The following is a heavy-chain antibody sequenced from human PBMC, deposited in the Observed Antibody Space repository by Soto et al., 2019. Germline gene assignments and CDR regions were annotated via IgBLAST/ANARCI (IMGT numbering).Heavy chain of an antibody. J-gene: IGHJ6*02. D-gene: IGHD2-2*01. V-gene: IGHV1-18*01. Sequence: ASVKVSCKASGYTFTSYVITWVRQAPRQRLEWMGWISAYNYNTNYAQKLQGRVTMTTDTSTSTAYMELRSLRSDDTAVYYCARAGCISTSCHAPYYYYGMDVWGQGTTVTVSS. CDR1: GYTFTSYV. CDR3: ARAGCISTSCHAPYYYYGMDV. CDR2: ISAYNYNT.